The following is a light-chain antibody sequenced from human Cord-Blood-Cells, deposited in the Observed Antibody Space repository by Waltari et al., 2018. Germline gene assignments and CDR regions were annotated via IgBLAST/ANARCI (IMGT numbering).Light chain of an antibody. Sequence: SALPQPPPASGSQGQSVNTPCTGTSSEVGGHNYGSWYHQHPGKAPKLMSYEVSKRPSGVPHRFSGSNSGNAAPLTVSGLQAEDEADYYCSSYAGSNNFVFGTGTKVTVL. V-gene: IGLV2-8*01. CDR1: SSEVGGHNY. CDR2: EVS. CDR3: SSYAGSNNFV. J-gene: IGLJ1*01.